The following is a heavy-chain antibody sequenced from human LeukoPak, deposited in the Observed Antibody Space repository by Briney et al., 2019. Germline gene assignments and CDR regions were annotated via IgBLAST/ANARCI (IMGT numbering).Heavy chain of an antibody. V-gene: IGHV3-64*01. D-gene: IGHD3-16*01. CDR1: GFTFSSYA. J-gene: IGHJ3*02. CDR2: ISSNGGST. Sequence: GSLRLSCAASGFTFSSYAMHWVRQAPGKGLEYVSAISSNGGSTYYANSVKGRFTISRDNSKNTLYLQMGSLRAEDMAVYYCARLGPARDAFDIWGQGTMVTVSS. CDR3: ARLGPARDAFDI.